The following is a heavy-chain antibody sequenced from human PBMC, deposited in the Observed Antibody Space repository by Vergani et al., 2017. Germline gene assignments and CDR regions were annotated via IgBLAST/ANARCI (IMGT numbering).Heavy chain of an antibody. D-gene: IGHD5-18*01. CDR2: IRFDGIIE. V-gene: IGHV3-30*02. CDR1: GFTFSTCA. CDR3: ARSPHGYTYGGYISQFDP. J-gene: IGHJ5*02. Sequence: QVQLVESGGGVVQPGGSLRLACAASGFTFSTCAMHWVRQAPGKGLEWVALIRFDGIIEIYADSVKGRFTISRDNAKNSLYLQMNNLRVEDTAVYFCARSPHGYTYGGYISQFDPWGQGTLVTVSS.